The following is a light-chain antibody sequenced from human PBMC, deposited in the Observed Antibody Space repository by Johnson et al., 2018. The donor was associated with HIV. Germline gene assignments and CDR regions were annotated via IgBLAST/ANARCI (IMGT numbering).Light chain of an antibody. V-gene: IGLV1-51*01. CDR3: GTWESSLSGTDV. CDR1: NSNIGNNY. CDR2: DNN. J-gene: IGLJ1*01. Sequence: KVTISCSGSNSNIGNNYVSWYQQFPGPAPKLLIYDNNKRPSGIPDRFSRSKSGTSATLGITGLQTGDEAEYYCGTWESSLSGTDVFGTGTKVTVL.